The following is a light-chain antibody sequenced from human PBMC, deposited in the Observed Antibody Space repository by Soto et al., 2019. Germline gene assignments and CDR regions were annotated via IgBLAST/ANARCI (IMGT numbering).Light chain of an antibody. J-gene: IGKJ4*01. CDR3: QQYDSYPLT. V-gene: IGKV1-5*01. Sequence: DVQMTQSPSTLSGSVGDRVTITCRASQSINNLLAWYQQKPGKAPKFLIYDVSTLESGVPSRFSGSGSGAEFTLTISSLQPEDFATYYCQQYDSYPLTVGGGTKV. CDR1: QSINNL. CDR2: DVS.